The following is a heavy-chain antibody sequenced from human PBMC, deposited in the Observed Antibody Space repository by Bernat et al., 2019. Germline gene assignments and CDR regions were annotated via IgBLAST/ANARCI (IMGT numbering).Heavy chain of an antibody. CDR1: GFTFSSYA. CDR2: ISASGGST. V-gene: IGHV3-23*04. Sequence: VQLVESGGGLVQPGGSLRLSCAASGFTFSSYAMSGVRQAPGKGLEWVSTISASGGSTYCADSVKGRFTISRDNSKNTLYLQMNSLRAEDTAVYYCARAILVAAPEYYFDYWGQGTLVTVSS. D-gene: IGHD2-15*01. J-gene: IGHJ4*02. CDR3: ARAILVAAPEYYFDY.